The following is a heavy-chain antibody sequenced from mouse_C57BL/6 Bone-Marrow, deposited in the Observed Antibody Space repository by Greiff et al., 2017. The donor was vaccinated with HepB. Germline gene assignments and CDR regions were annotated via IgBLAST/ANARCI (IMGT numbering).Heavy chain of an antibody. CDR2: ISSGGSYT. Sequence: EVMLVESGGDLVKPGGSLKLSCAASGFTFSSYGMSWVRQTPDKRLEWVATISSGGSYTYYPDSVKGRFTISRDNAKNTLYLQMSSLKSEDTAMYYCARITTVVATSYWYFDVWGTGTTVTVSS. CDR3: ARITTVVATSYWYFDV. D-gene: IGHD1-1*01. V-gene: IGHV5-6*01. J-gene: IGHJ1*03. CDR1: GFTFSSYG.